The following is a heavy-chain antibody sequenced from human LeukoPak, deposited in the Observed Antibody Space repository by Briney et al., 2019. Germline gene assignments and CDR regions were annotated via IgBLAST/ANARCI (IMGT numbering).Heavy chain of an antibody. CDR1: GGSISSYY. CDR2: IYYSGST. Sequence: SETLSLTCTVSGGSISSYYWSWIRQPPGKGLEWIGYIYYSGSTNYNPSLKSRVTISVDTSKNQFSLKLSSVTAADTAVYYCARELDYRFGEPWGNWFDPWGQGTLVTVSP. J-gene: IGHJ5*02. CDR3: ARELDYRFGEPWGNWFDP. D-gene: IGHD3-10*01. V-gene: IGHV4-59*01.